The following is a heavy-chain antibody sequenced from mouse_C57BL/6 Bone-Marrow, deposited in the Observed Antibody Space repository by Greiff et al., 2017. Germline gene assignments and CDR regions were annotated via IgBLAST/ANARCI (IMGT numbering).Heavy chain of an antibody. J-gene: IGHJ2*01. CDR3: ARGKGGRLFDY. Sequence: QVQLQQPGAELVRPGSSVKLSCKASGYTFTSYWMHWVKQRPIQGLEWIGNIDPSDSETHYNQKFKDKATLTVDKSSSTAYMQLSSLTSEDSAVYYCARGKGGRLFDYWGQGTTLTVSS. D-gene: IGHD2-12*01. CDR1: GYTFTSYW. CDR2: IDPSDSET. V-gene: IGHV1-52*01.